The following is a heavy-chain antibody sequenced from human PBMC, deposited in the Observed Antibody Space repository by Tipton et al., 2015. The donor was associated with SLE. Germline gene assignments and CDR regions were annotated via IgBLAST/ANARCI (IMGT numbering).Heavy chain of an antibody. CDR3: ARSRDKATDSFDV. CDR2: IYYSGNT. CDR1: GGSISNGGYY. D-gene: IGHD5-24*01. J-gene: IGHJ3*01. Sequence: TLSLTCSVSGGSISNGGYYWTWIRQHPGKGLEWIGYIYYSGNTFYNPSLKSRLTISVDTSQNQFSLKLSSMTAADTAVYYCARSRDKATDSFDVWGQGTMVTVSS. V-gene: IGHV4-31*03.